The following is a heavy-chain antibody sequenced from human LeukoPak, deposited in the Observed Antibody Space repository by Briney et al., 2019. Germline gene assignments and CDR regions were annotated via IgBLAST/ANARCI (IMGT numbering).Heavy chain of an antibody. CDR2: IYYSGST. V-gene: IGHV4-59*08. Sequence: PSETLSLTCTVSGGSISSYYWSWIRQPPGKGLEWIGYIYYSGSTNYNPSLKSRVTISVDTSKNQFSLKLSSVTAADTAVYYCARTIKRSTYYYDSSGWRAFDIWGQRTMVTVSS. D-gene: IGHD3-22*01. CDR1: GGSISSYY. J-gene: IGHJ3*02. CDR3: ARTIKRSTYYYDSSGWRAFDI.